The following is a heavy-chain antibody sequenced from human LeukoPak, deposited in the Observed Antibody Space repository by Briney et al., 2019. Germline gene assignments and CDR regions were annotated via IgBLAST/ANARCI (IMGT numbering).Heavy chain of an antibody. D-gene: IGHD3-22*01. Sequence: GGSLRLSCAASGFTFSSYGMHWFRQAPGKGLEWVAVIWYDGSNKYYADSVKGRFTISRDNSKNTLYLQMNSLRAEDTAVYYCAKDPAYDSSGYYYFDYWGQGTLVTVSS. CDR3: AKDPAYDSSGYYYFDY. J-gene: IGHJ4*02. CDR1: GFTFSSYG. V-gene: IGHV3-33*06. CDR2: IWYDGSNK.